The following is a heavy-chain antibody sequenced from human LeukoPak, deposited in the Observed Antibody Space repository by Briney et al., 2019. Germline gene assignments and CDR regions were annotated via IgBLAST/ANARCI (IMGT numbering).Heavy chain of an antibody. J-gene: IGHJ6*02. CDR1: GGSFSGYY. Sequence: SETLSLTCAVYGGSFSGYYWSWIRQPPGKGLEWIGEINHSGSTNYNPSLKSRVTISVDTSKNQFSLKLSSVTAADTAVYYCARQRLGYCSSTSCPSRYYYGMDVWGQGTTVTVSS. D-gene: IGHD2-2*01. CDR3: ARQRLGYCSSTSCPSRYYYGMDV. V-gene: IGHV4-34*01. CDR2: INHSGST.